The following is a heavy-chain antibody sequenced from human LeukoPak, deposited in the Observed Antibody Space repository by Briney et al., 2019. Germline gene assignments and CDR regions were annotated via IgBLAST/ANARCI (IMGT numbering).Heavy chain of an antibody. Sequence: GESLKISCQGSGYSFTSYWIGWVRQLHGKGLEWMGIIYPGDSDTRYSPSFQGQVTISADKSISTAYLQWSSLKASDTAMYYCARHSSSLTDSFDYGGQGTLVTVSS. CDR1: GYSFTSYW. D-gene: IGHD4-11*01. J-gene: IGHJ4*02. CDR2: IYPGDSDT. V-gene: IGHV5-51*01. CDR3: ARHSSSLTDSFDY.